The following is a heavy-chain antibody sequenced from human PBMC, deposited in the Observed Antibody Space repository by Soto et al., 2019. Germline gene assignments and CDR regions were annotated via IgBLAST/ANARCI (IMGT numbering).Heavy chain of an antibody. D-gene: IGHD6-19*01. J-gene: IGHJ5*02. CDR1: GGSISSSNW. CDR2: IYHSGST. CDR3: ARAIAVAVNWFDP. Sequence: QVQLQESGPGLVKPSGTLSLTCAVSGGSISSSNWWSWVRQPPGKGLEWIGEIYHSGSTNYNPSLKSRVPLSVDKSKNQFSRKLSSGTAAGTAVYYCARAIAVAVNWFDPWGQGTLVTVSS. V-gene: IGHV4-4*02.